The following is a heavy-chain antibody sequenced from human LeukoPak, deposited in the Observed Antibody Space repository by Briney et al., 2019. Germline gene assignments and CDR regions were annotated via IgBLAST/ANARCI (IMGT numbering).Heavy chain of an antibody. Sequence: PGGSLRLSCAASGFTFSSYPMTWIRQPPGKGLEWIGEINHSGSTNYNPSLKSRVTISVDTSKNQFSLKLSSVTAADTAVYYCARRPHGDYQGGAFDIWGQGTMVTVSS. D-gene: IGHD4-17*01. CDR1: GFTFSSYP. CDR2: INHSGST. J-gene: IGHJ3*02. CDR3: ARRPHGDYQGGAFDI. V-gene: IGHV4-34*01.